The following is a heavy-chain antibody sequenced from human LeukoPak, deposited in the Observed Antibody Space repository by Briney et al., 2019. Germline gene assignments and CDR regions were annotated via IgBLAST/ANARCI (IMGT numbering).Heavy chain of an antibody. Sequence: GGSLRLSCAASGFTFSSYWMHWVRQAPGKGLVWVSHISSDGSSTSYADSVKGRFTISRDNAKNTLYLQMNRLRAEDTAVYYCARDKVSNYVFDYWGQGSLVTVSS. CDR1: GFTFSSYW. J-gene: IGHJ4*02. V-gene: IGHV3-74*01. CDR3: ARDKVSNYVFDY. D-gene: IGHD4-11*01. CDR2: ISSDGSST.